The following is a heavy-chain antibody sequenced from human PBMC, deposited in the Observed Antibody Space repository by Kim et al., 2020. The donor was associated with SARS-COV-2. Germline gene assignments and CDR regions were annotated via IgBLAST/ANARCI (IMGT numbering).Heavy chain of an antibody. CDR2: IWYDGSNK. CDR3: ARASDWLFDY. CDR1: GFTFSSYG. D-gene: IGHD3-9*01. J-gene: IGHJ4*02. Sequence: GGSLRLSCAASGFTFSSYGMHWVRQAPGKGLEWVAVIWYDGSNKYYADSLKGRFTISRDNSKNTLYLQMNSLRAEDTAVYYCARASDWLFDYWGQGTLVTVSS. V-gene: IGHV3-33*01.